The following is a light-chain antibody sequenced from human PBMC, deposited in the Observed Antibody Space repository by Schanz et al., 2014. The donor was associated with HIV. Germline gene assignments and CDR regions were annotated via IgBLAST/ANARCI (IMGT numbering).Light chain of an antibody. V-gene: IGKV1-33*01. J-gene: IGKJ4*01. CDR3: QQYDNLLST. Sequence: DIQMTQSPSSLSASVGDRVTITCRASQDISNYLNWYQQKPGKAPKLLIYDASNLETGVPSRFSGSGSGTDFTFTISSLQPEDIATYYCQQYDNLLSTFGGGTKVEIK. CDR1: QDISNY. CDR2: DAS.